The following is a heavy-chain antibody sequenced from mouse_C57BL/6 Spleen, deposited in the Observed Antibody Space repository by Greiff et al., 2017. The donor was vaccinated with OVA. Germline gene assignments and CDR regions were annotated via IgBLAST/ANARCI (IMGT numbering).Heavy chain of an antibody. Sequence: EVKLVESGGGLVKPGGSLKLSCAASGFTFSSYAMSWVRQTPEKRLEWVATISDGGSYTYYPDNVKGRFTISRDNAKNNLYLQMSHLKSEDTAMYYCARDQRMDYWGQGTSVTVSS. CDR3: ARDQRMDY. J-gene: IGHJ4*01. V-gene: IGHV5-4*01. CDR2: ISDGGSYT. CDR1: GFTFSSYA.